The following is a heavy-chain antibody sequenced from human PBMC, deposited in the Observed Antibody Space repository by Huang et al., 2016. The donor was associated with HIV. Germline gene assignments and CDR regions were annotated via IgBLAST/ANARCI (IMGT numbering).Heavy chain of an antibody. V-gene: IGHV3-64*07. CDR2: ISSNGGST. CDR3: AMTYYYPSGSPY. CDR1: GFTFSSYL. J-gene: IGHJ4*02. D-gene: IGHD3-10*01. Sequence: EVQLVESGGGLVQPGGSLRLSCAASGFTFSSYLMHWVRQAPGKGLESVSAISSNGGSTYYAGSVKGRFTISRDNSKNTLYLQMGGLRAEDTAVYYCAMTYYYPSGSPYWGQGTLVAVSS.